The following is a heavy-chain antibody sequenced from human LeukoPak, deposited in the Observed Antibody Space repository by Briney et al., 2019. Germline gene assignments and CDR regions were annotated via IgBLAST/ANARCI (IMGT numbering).Heavy chain of an antibody. CDR2: ISAYNGNT. CDR3: ARGVLGSYYYYMDV. D-gene: IGHD2-15*01. V-gene: IGHV1-18*01. CDR1: GYTFTSYG. J-gene: IGHJ6*03. Sequence: ASVKVSCKASGYTFTSYGISWLRQAPGQGLEWMGWISAYNGNTNYAQKLQGRVTMTTDTSTSTAYMELRSLRSDDTAVYYCARGVLGSYYYYMDVWGKGTTVTVSS.